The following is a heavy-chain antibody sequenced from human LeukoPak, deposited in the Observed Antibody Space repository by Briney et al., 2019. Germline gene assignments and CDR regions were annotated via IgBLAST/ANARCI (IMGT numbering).Heavy chain of an antibody. Sequence: ASVKVSCKASGYTFTGYYMHWVRQAPGQGLEWMGWINPNSGGTNYAQKFQGRVTMTRGTSISTAYMELSSLRSDDTAVYYCARRQFSGWLRHDAFDIWGQGTMVTVSS. J-gene: IGHJ3*02. CDR1: GYTFTGYY. V-gene: IGHV1-2*02. CDR3: ARRQFSGWLRHDAFDI. CDR2: INPNSGGT. D-gene: IGHD6-19*01.